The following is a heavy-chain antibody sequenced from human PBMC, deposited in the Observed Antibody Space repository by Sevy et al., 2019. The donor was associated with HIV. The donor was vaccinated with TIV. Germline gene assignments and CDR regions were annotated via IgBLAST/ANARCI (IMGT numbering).Heavy chain of an antibody. J-gene: IGHJ6*02. CDR3: AKDLTGYNGMEV. CDR1: GISFTTSG. D-gene: IGHD1-20*01. Sequence: GGSLRLSCVVSGISFTTSGMHWVRQAPGKGLEWVAVISYNGRDNFYAESVKGRYTISRDNSKNMLYLQMNSLRAEDTAVYYCAKDLTGYNGMEVWGQGTMVTVSS. V-gene: IGHV3-30*18. CDR2: ISYNGRDN.